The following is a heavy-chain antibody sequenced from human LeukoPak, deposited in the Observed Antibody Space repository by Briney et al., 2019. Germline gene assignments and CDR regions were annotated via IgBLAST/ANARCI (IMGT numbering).Heavy chain of an antibody. J-gene: IGHJ6*03. D-gene: IGHD1-26*01. CDR3: TTAWGSYRSYYYYYYMDV. CDR1: GFTFSNAW. Sequence: PGGSLRLSCAASGFTFSNAWMSWVRQAPGKGLEWVGRIKSKTDGGTTDYAAPVKGRFTISRDDSKNTLYLQMNSLKTEDTAVYYCTTAWGSYRSYYYYYYMDVSGKGTTVTVYS. V-gene: IGHV3-15*01. CDR2: IKSKTDGGTT.